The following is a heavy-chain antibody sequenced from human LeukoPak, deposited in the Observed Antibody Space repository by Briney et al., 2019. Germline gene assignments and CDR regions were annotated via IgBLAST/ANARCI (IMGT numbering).Heavy chain of an antibody. Sequence: SVKVSCKASGGTFSSYGISWVRQAPGQGLEWMGGIITICGKKNYAEKVQGRVTITADDSTSTAYMQLSSLRSEDTAVYYCARDSVAAPLNWFDPWGQGTLVTVSS. V-gene: IGHV1-69*01. J-gene: IGHJ5*02. CDR2: IITICGKK. CDR1: GGTFSSYG. D-gene: IGHD6-6*01. CDR3: ARDSVAAPLNWFDP.